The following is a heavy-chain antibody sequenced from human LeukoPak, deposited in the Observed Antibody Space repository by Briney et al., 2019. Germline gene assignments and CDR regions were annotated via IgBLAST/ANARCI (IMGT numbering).Heavy chain of an antibody. D-gene: IGHD1-26*01. CDR1: GGSISSYY. Sequence: PSETLSLTCTVSGGSISSYYWSWIRQPAGKGLEWIGRIYTSGSTNYNPSLKSRVTMSVDTSKNQFSLKLRSVTAADTAVYYCARARGWEIDYYFDYWGQGTLVTVSS. CDR2: IYTSGST. J-gene: IGHJ4*02. V-gene: IGHV4-4*07. CDR3: ARARGWEIDYYFDY.